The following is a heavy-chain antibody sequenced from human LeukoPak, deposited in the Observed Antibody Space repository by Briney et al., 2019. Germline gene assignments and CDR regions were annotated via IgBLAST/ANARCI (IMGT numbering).Heavy chain of an antibody. V-gene: IGHV3-48*03. CDR3: ARDRVDIVVVTANYFDY. D-gene: IGHD2-21*02. CDR2: ISSSGSTI. J-gene: IGHJ4*02. Sequence: GGSLRLSCAASGFTFSSYEMNWVRQAPGKGLEWVSYISSSGSTIYYADSVKGRFTISRDNAKNSLYLQMNSLRAEDTAVYYCARDRVDIVVVTANYFDYWGQGTLVTVSS. CDR1: GFTFSSYE.